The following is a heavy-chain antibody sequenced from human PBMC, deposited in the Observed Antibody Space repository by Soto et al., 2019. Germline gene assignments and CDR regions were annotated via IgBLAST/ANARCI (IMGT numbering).Heavy chain of an antibody. Sequence: ETLSLTCTVAGGSISSSSYYWGWIRQPPGKGLEWIGSIYYSGSTYYNPPLKSRVTISVDTSKNQFSLKLSSVTAADTAVYYCARHWHYYDSSGYYSLRANWFDHWGQGALVTVSS. J-gene: IGHJ5*02. CDR2: IYYSGST. V-gene: IGHV4-39*01. D-gene: IGHD3-22*01. CDR3: ARHWHYYDSSGYYSLRANWFDH. CDR1: GGSISSSSYY.